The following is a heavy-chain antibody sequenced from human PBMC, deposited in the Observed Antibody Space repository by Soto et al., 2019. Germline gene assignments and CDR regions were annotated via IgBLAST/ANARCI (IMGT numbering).Heavy chain of an antibody. V-gene: IGHV3-23*01. CDR2: IGADINYI. D-gene: IGHD2-2*01. Sequence: PGGSLRLSCTASEFTFSNYAVTWVRQAPGKGLEWVSSIGADINYIYYADSVKGRFTISRDKSKNTVFLQMNSLRADDTAVYYCAKDTVPVATPWFDPWGQRTLVTVSS. J-gene: IGHJ5*02. CDR3: AKDTVPVATPWFDP. CDR1: EFTFSNYA.